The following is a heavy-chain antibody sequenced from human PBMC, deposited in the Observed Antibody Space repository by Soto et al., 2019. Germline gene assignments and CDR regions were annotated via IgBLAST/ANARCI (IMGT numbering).Heavy chain of an antibody. CDR1: GGSISSGGYY. D-gene: IGHD3-10*01. CDR3: ARGGLLWFGELPSWFDP. CDR2: IFYSGST. Sequence: SETLSLTCTVSGGSISSGGYYWSWIRQHPGKGLEWIGYIFYSGSTYYNPSLKSRVTISVDTSKNQFSLKLSSVTAADTAVYYCARGGLLWFGELPSWFDPWGQGTLVTVSS. J-gene: IGHJ5*02. V-gene: IGHV4-31*03.